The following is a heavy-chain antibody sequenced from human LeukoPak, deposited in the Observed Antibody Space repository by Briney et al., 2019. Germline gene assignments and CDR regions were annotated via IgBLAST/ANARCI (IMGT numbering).Heavy chain of an antibody. D-gene: IGHD5-18*01. J-gene: IGHJ4*01. CDR2: IYYSGST. CDR1: GGSISSGDYS. CDR3: ARAKSQRGYTYGPRTYFDY. V-gene: IGHV4-30-4*01. Sequence: PSQTLSLTCTVSGGSISSGDYSWSWIRQPPGQGLEWIGYIYYSGSTYYNPSLESRVTISVDTSQKQFSLKLNSVTAADTAVYYCARAKSQRGYTYGPRTYFDYWGQGSLVTVSS.